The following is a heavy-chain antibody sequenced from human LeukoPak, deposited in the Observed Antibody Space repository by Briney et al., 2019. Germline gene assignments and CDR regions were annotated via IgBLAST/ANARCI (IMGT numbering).Heavy chain of an antibody. D-gene: IGHD3-16*02. CDR2: IYTSGST. V-gene: IGHV4-61*02. Sequence: PSETLSLTCTVSGGSISSGNYYWSWIRQPAGKGLEWIGRIYTSGSTNYSPSLKSRVAISLDTSKNHFSLRLSSVTAADTAVYYCASSIIRVDDLSPVDYWGRGTLVTVSS. J-gene: IGHJ4*02. CDR3: ASSIIRVDDLSPVDY. CDR1: GGSISSGNYY.